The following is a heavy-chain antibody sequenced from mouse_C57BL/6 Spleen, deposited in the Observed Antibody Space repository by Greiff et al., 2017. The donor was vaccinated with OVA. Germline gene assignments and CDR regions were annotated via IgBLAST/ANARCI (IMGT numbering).Heavy chain of an antibody. D-gene: IGHD2-4*01. CDR3: ARLGDYGAMDY. CDR1: GYTFTSYT. V-gene: IGHV1-4*01. J-gene: IGHJ4*01. Sequence: VHLVESGAELARPGASVKMSCKASGYTFTSYTMHWVKQRPGQGLEWIGYINPSSGYTKYNQKFKDKATLTADKSSSTAYMQLSSLTSEDSAVYYCARLGDYGAMDYWGQGTSGTVSS. CDR2: INPSSGYT.